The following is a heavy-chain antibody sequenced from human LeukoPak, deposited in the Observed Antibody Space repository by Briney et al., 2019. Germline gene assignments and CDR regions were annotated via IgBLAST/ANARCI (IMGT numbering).Heavy chain of an antibody. CDR2: INPSGGST. Sequence: GASVKVSCKASGYTFTSYYMHWVRQAPGQGLEWMGIINPSGGSTSYAQKFQGRVTMTRDASTSTVYMELSSLRSEDTAVYYCARDPGWFGDELVSYYYMDVWGKGTTVTISS. D-gene: IGHD3-10*01. CDR1: GYTFTSYY. J-gene: IGHJ6*03. CDR3: ARDPGWFGDELVSYYYMDV. V-gene: IGHV1-46*01.